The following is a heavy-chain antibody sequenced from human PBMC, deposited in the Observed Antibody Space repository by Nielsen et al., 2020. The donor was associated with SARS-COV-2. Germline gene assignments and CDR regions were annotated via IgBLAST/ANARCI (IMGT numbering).Heavy chain of an antibody. Sequence: ASVKVSCKASGGTFSSYAINWVRQATGQGLEWMGWMNPNSGNTGYAQKFQGRVTMTRNTSISTAYMELSSLRSEDTAVYYCARGGGITIFGVVIQGYYGMDVWGQGTTVTVSS. D-gene: IGHD3-3*01. J-gene: IGHJ6*02. CDR1: GGTFSSYA. CDR2: MNPNSGNT. V-gene: IGHV1-8*02. CDR3: ARGGGITIFGVVIQGYYGMDV.